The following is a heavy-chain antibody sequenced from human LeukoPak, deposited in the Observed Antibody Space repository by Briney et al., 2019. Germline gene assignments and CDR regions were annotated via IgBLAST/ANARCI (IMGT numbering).Heavy chain of an antibody. D-gene: IGHD2-2*01. CDR1: GGSISSGGYY. J-gene: IGHJ6*03. Sequence: SETLSLTCTVSGGSISSGGYYWRWLRQHPGKGLEWIVYIYYSGSTYYNPSLKSRVTISVDTSKNQFSLKLSSVTAADTAVYYCARAGCSSTSCKNYYYYYMDVWGKGTTVTVSS. V-gene: IGHV4-31*03. CDR2: IYYSGST. CDR3: ARAGCSSTSCKNYYYYYMDV.